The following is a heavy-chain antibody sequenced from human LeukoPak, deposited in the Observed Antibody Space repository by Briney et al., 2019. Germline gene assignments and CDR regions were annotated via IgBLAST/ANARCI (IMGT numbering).Heavy chain of an antibody. CDR3: ASRQKDILSLDP. CDR1: GYTFTSYD. J-gene: IGHJ5*02. V-gene: IGHV1-8*01. CDR2: MNPNGGNT. D-gene: IGHD2-21*01. Sequence: ASVKVSCKASGYTFTSYDINWVRQATGQGLEWMGWMNPNGGNTGYAQKFQGRVTMTRNTSISTAYMELSSLRSEDTAVYYCASRQKDILSLDPWGQGTLVTVSS.